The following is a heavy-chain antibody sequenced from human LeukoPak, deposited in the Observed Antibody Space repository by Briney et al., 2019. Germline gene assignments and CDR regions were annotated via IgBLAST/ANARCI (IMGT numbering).Heavy chain of an antibody. CDR1: GFTFSSYW. J-gene: IGHJ4*02. V-gene: IGHV3-74*01. Sequence: GGSLRLSCAASGFTFSSYWMHCVRQAPGKGLVWVSRINTDGSSTSYADSVKGRFTISRDNAKNTLYLQMNSLRAEDTAVYYCARDLQAYYYDSSGYLWGQGTLVTVSS. CDR3: ARDLQAYYYDSSGYL. D-gene: IGHD3-22*01. CDR2: INTDGSST.